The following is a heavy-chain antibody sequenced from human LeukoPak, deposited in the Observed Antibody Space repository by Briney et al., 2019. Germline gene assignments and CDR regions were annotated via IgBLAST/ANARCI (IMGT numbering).Heavy chain of an antibody. J-gene: IGHJ2*01. Sequence: GGSLRLSCAASGFTFSSYAMHWVRQAPGKGLEWVAVISYDGSNKYYADSVKGRFTIPRDNSKNTLYLQMNSLRAEDTAVYYCARGARTGSTTLNWYFDLWGRGTLVTVSS. CDR3: ARGARTGSTTLNWYFDL. CDR1: GFTFSSYA. V-gene: IGHV3-30-3*01. D-gene: IGHD1-14*01. CDR2: ISYDGSNK.